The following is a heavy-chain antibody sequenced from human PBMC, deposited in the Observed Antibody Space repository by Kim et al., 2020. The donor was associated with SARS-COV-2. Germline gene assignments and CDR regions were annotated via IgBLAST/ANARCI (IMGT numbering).Heavy chain of an antibody. D-gene: IGHD2-21*01. CDR3: ARDLWSRRRGLTYSYYGMDV. V-gene: IGHV3-30*04. Sequence: GGSLRLSCAASGFTFSSCAIHWVRQAPGKGLEWVAGISYDGSNKNYADSVKGRFTISRDNTKNSLYLQMNSLRAEDTALYYCARDLWSRRRGLTYSYYGMDVWGQGTTVTVSS. CDR2: ISYDGSNK. CDR1: GFTFSSCA. J-gene: IGHJ6*02.